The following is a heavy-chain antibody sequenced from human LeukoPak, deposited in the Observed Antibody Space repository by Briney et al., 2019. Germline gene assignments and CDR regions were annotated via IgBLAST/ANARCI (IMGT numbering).Heavy chain of an antibody. D-gene: IGHD1-1*01. J-gene: IGHJ4*02. CDR2: INPSGGST. Sequence: ASVKVSCKASGYTFTSYYMHWVRQAPGQGLEWMGIINPSGGSTSYAQKFQGRVTLTRDMSTSTVYMALSSLRSEDTAVYYCARATPGFGRNVEKYFDYWGQGTLVTVSS. CDR1: GYTFTSYY. V-gene: IGHV1-46*01. CDR3: ARATPGFGRNVEKYFDY.